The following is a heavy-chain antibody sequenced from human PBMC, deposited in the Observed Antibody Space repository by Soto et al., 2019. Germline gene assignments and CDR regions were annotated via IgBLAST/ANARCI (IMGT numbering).Heavy chain of an antibody. D-gene: IGHD5-12*01. Sequence: GESLKISCEGSGYSFTNYWIGWVRQMPGKGLEWMGIIYPGDSDTRYSPSSQGQVTISADKSISTAYLQWSSLKASDTAMYYCARLGEGYAFYYYYAMDVWGQGTTVTVSS. CDR1: GYSFTNYW. CDR2: IYPGDSDT. V-gene: IGHV5-51*01. J-gene: IGHJ6*02. CDR3: ARLGEGYAFYYYYAMDV.